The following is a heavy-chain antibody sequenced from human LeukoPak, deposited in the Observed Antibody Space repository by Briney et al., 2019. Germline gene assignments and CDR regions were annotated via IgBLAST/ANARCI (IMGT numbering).Heavy chain of an antibody. CDR2: IGTACDT. CDR3: ARSPVGYYGSGSYWSRYYYYTGKDV. V-gene: IGHV3-13*01. CDR1: GFTLCSHD. D-gene: IGHD3-10*01. J-gene: IGHJ6*02. Sequence: PGGSLRLSCAPSGFTLCSHDMLWVRQATEKAVEWVSAIGTACDTYYPRSVKGRFPISRENAKNSLYLQKTSLRSGDTAVYYCARSPVGYYGSGSYWSRYYYYTGKDVWGQGTTVTVSS.